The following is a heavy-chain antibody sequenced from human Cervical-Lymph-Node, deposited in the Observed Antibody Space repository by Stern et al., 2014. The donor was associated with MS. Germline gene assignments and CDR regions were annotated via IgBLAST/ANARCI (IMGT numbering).Heavy chain of an antibody. Sequence: VQLVESGGGVVQPGRSLRLSCAASGFTFSSLAMHWVRQAPGQGLEWVSFISNEGSKEYYADSVKGRFTISRDNAKNTLYLQLNSLRVDDKAMFYCAAKAPPYCRGAGCYEYWGQGTLVTVSS. J-gene: IGHJ4*02. CDR1: GFTFSSLA. CDR3: AAKAPPYCRGAGCYEY. CDR2: ISNEGSKE. D-gene: IGHD2-15*01. V-gene: IGHV3-30*04.